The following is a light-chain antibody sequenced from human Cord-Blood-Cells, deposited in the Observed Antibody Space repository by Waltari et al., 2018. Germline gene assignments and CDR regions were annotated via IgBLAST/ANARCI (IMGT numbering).Light chain of an antibody. CDR1: SSDVGGYNY. V-gene: IGLV2-14*01. J-gene: IGLJ1*01. Sequence: QSALTQPASVSGSPGQSVTISCTGTSSDVGGYNYVSWYQQHPGKAPKLMIYDVSNRPSGVSNRLSGSKSGNTASLTISVLQAEDEADYYCSSYTSSSTLYVFGTGTKVTVL. CDR3: SSYTSSSTLYV. CDR2: DVS.